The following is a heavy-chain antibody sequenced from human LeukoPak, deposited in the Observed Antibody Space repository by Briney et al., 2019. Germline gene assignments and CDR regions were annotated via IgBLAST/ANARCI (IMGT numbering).Heavy chain of an antibody. CDR2: IYYTGNT. Sequence: PSETLSLTCTVSGGSISSTTYYWGWVRQPPGKGLEWIGSIYYTGNTYYNASLKSRVTISIDTSKNQFSLKLSSVTAADTAVYYCARHTMNRGALNCFDPWGQGALVTVSS. CDR1: GGSISSTTYY. J-gene: IGHJ5*02. CDR3: ARHTMNRGALNCFDP. V-gene: IGHV4-39*01. D-gene: IGHD3-10*01.